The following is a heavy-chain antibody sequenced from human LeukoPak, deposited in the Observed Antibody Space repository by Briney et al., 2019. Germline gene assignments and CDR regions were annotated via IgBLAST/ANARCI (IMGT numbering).Heavy chain of an antibody. D-gene: IGHD6-19*01. CDR1: GFSVSVNY. Sequence: QPGGSLRLSCAASGFSVSVNYMSWVRQAPGKGLEWVSVIYSGGSTDYADSVKGRFTISRDNSKNTLYLQMSSLRAEDTALYYCARDGGSGWSSAFFDHWGQGTLVTVSS. J-gene: IGHJ4*02. CDR2: IYSGGST. V-gene: IGHV3-53*01. CDR3: ARDGGSGWSSAFFDH.